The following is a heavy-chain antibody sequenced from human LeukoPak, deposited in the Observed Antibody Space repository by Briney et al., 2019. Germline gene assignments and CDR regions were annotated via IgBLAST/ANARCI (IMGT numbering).Heavy chain of an antibody. Sequence: GGSLRLSCSASGFTFSSYAMHWVRQAPGKGLEYVSAISSNGGSTYYADSVKGRFTISRDNSKNTLYLQMSSLRAEDTAVYYCVKGSRLGWFGEPLDYWGQGTLVTVSS. CDR1: GFTFSSYA. V-gene: IGHV3-64D*06. CDR3: VKGSRLGWFGEPLDY. CDR2: ISSNGGST. D-gene: IGHD3-10*01. J-gene: IGHJ4*02.